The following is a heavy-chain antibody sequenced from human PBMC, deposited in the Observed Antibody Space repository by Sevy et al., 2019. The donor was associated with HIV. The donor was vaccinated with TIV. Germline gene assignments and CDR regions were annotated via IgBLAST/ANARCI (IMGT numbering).Heavy chain of an antibody. CDR3: ARDKSNFAARPDYFDY. Sequence: SETLSLTCTVSGGSISSYYWSWIRQPPGKGLEWIGYIYYSGSTNYNPAFKSRVTISVDTSKNKFSLKLSSVTAADTAVYYCARDKSNFAARPDYFDYWGQGTLVTVSS. CDR1: GGSISSYY. J-gene: IGHJ4*02. V-gene: IGHV4-59*01. D-gene: IGHD6-6*01. CDR2: IYYSGST.